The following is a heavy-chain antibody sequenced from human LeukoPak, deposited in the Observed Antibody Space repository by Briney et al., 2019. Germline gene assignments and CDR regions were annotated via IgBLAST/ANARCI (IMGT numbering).Heavy chain of an antibody. CDR2: TFYRSKWYN. D-gene: IGHD1-1*01. CDR1: GDSVSRHDLT. CDR3: VRSYDWVFDY. V-gene: IGHV6-1*01. Sequence: SQTLSLTCAISGDSVSRHDLTWDWVRQSPLRGLEWLGRTFYRSKWYNDYAVSVKSRITVSPDTSKNQFSLHLNSVTPEDTAVYYCVRSYDWVFDYWGQGTRVTVSS. J-gene: IGHJ4*02.